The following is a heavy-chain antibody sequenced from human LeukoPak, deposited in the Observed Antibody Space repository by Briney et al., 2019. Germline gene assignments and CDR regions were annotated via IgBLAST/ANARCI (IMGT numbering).Heavy chain of an antibody. CDR3: ARDGTTIYYYYMDV. Sequence: WASVKVSCKASGYTFTGYYMHWVRQAPGQGLEWMGWISAYNGNTNYAQKLQGRVTMTTDTSTSTAYMELRSLRSDDTAVYYCARDGTTIYYYYMDVWGKGTTVTVSS. V-gene: IGHV1-18*04. D-gene: IGHD1-1*01. CDR1: GYTFTGYY. J-gene: IGHJ6*03. CDR2: ISAYNGNT.